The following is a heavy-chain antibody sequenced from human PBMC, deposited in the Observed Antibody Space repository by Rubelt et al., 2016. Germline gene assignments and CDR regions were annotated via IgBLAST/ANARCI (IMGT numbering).Heavy chain of an antibody. D-gene: IGHD3-3*01. CDR3: AKGRITIFADLDY. CDR2: IYSGGST. CDR1: GFTVSSNY. J-gene: IGHJ4*02. Sequence: EVQLVESGGGLIQPGGSLRLSCAASGFTVSSNYMSWVRQAPGKGLEWVSVIYSGGSTYYADSVKGRFTISRDNSKNTLYLQRNSLRAEDTAVYYCAKGRITIFADLDYWGQGTLVTVSS. V-gene: IGHV3-53*01.